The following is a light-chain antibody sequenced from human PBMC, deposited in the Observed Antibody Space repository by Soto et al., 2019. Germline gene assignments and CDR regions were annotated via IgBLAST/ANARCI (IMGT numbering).Light chain of an antibody. Sequence: QSVLTQPPSVSAAPGQKVTISCSGSSSNIGKNYVSWYQQLPGTAPKLLIYDNNKRPSGIPDRFSGSKSGTSATLAITGLQTGDEADYYCGTWDGRPSALFGGGTKLTVL. CDR3: GTWDGRPSAL. J-gene: IGLJ2*01. V-gene: IGLV1-51*01. CDR2: DNN. CDR1: SSNIGKNY.